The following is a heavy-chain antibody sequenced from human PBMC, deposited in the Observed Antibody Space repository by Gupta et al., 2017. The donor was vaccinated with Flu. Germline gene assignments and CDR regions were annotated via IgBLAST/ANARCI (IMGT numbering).Heavy chain of an antibody. J-gene: IGHJ4*02. V-gene: IGHV1-18*04. CDR1: TIYG. CDR3: ARDIGAVPSELSYFDY. CDR2: ISAYNGNT. D-gene: IGHD3-3*01. Sequence: TIYGISWVRQAPGQGLEWMGWISAYNGNTNYAQKLQGRVTMTTDTSTSTAYMELRSLRSDDTAVYYCARDIGAVPSELSYFDYWGQGTLVTVSS.